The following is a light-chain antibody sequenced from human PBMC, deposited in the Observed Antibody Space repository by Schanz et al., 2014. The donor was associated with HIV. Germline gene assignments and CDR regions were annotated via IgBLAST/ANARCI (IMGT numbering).Light chain of an antibody. CDR2: GAS. CDR1: QSVSSSY. J-gene: IGKJ1*01. CDR3: QQYGSSPT. V-gene: IGKV3-20*01. Sequence: EIVLTQSPGTLSLSPGERATLSCRASQSVSSSYLAWYQQKPGQAPRLLIYGASNRAIGIPDRFSGSGSGTDFTLTISRLEPEDFAVYYCQQYGSSPTFGQGTRVEIK.